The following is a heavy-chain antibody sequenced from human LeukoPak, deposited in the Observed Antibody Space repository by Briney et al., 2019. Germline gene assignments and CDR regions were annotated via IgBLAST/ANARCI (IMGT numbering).Heavy chain of an antibody. J-gene: IGHJ5*02. Sequence: GGSLRLSCAASGFTFSSYWMSWVRQAPGKGLEWVANIKQDGSEKYYVDSVKGRFTISRDNAKNSLYLQMNSLRAEDTAVYYCARASGSSSWRRWFDPWGQGTLVTVSS. D-gene: IGHD6-13*01. CDR1: GFTFSSYW. CDR3: ARASGSSSWRRWFDP. V-gene: IGHV3-7*01. CDR2: IKQDGSEK.